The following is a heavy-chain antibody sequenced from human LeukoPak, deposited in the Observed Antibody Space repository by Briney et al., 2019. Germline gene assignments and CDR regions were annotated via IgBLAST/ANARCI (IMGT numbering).Heavy chain of an antibody. V-gene: IGHV3-48*01. Sequence: GGAVRHSLVASRFTYRSYRLYGVGQARGKGGAGVSFISSSCNTIYYGDSVKGRFTISRDNAKNSLYLQMNSLRAEDTAMYYCARDGWFGDYNWFDPWGQGTLVTVSS. D-gene: IGHD3-10*01. CDR3: ARDGWFGDYNWFDP. CDR2: ISSSCNTI. J-gene: IGHJ5*02. CDR1: RFTYRSYR.